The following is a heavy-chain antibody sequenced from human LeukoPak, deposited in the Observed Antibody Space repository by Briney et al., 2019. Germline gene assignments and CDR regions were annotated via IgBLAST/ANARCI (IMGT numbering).Heavy chain of an antibody. J-gene: IGHJ4*02. D-gene: IGHD6-19*01. Sequence: GESLKISCKGSGFSFTNYWIGWVGQMPGKGLVWMGIIYPGDSDTRYSPSFQGQVTISADKSISTAYLQWTSLKASDTAMYYCARSWVAGYGTVLDYWGEGTLVTVSS. CDR3: ARSWVAGYGTVLDY. CDR1: GFSFTNYW. V-gene: IGHV5-51*01. CDR2: IYPGDSDT.